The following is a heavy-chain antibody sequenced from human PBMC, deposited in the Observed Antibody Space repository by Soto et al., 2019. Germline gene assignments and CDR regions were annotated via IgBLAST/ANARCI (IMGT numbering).Heavy chain of an antibody. V-gene: IGHV1-46*03. CDR1: GYTFTSYY. CDR3: ARDLYCGGDCPTVPNWFDP. D-gene: IGHD2-21*01. Sequence: ASVKVSCKASGYTFTSYYMHWVRQAPGQGLEWMGIINPSGGSTSYAQKFQGRVTMTRDTSTSTVYMELSSLRSEDTAVYYCARDLYCGGDCPTVPNWFDPWGQGTLVTVSS. CDR2: INPSGGST. J-gene: IGHJ5*02.